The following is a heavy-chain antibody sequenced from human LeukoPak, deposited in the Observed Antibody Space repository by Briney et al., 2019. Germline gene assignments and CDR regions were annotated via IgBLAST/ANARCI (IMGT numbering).Heavy chain of an antibody. CDR2: IWYDGSNK. V-gene: IGHV3-33*08. Sequence: GGSLRLSCVASGFPFSSYWVTWVRQAPGKGLEWVAVIWYDGSNKYYADSVKGRFTISRDNSKNTLYLQMNSLRAEDTAVYYCARDHNGAFDYWGQGTLVTVSS. J-gene: IGHJ4*02. CDR3: ARDHNGAFDY. CDR1: GFPFSSYW. D-gene: IGHD1-14*01.